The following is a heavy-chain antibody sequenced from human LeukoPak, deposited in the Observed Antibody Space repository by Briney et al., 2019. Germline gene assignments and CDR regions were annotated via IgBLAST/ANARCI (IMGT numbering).Heavy chain of an antibody. V-gene: IGHV3-23*01. D-gene: IGHD3-10*01. CDR3: AKGGNYYGSGTYIYYNYYMDV. CDR2: FGGSGDST. Sequence: GGSLRLSCAASGFTFSSYAVNWVRQAPGKGLEWVSVFGGSGDSTYYADSAKGPFTISRDNSKNTLYLQMNRLRAEDTAVYYCAKGGNYYGSGTYIYYNYYMDVWGKGTTVTVSS. J-gene: IGHJ6*03. CDR1: GFTFSSYA.